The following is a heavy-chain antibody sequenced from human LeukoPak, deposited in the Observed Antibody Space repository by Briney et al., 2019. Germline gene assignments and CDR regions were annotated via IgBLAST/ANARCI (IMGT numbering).Heavy chain of an antibody. CDR1: GSSISSGGYS. Sequence: PSETLSLTCAVSGSSISSGGYSWSWIRQPPGKGLEWIGYIYHSGSTYYNPSLKSRVTISVDRSKNQFSLKLSSVTAADTAVYYCARAYYYDSSGYFDYWGQGTLVTVSS. CDR3: ARAYYYDSSGYFDY. J-gene: IGHJ4*02. CDR2: IYHSGST. V-gene: IGHV4-30-2*01. D-gene: IGHD3-22*01.